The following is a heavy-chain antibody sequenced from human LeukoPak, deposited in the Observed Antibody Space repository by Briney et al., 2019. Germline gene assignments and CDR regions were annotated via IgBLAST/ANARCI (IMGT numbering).Heavy chain of an antibody. CDR3: ARDAYYDFWSGYYRRANWFDP. Sequence: GGSLRLSCAASGFTFSSYAMHWVRQAPGKGLEWVAVISYDGSNKYYADSVKGRFTISRDNSKNTLYLQMNSLRAEDTAVYYCARDAYYDFWSGYYRRANWFDPWGQGTLVTVSS. CDR2: ISYDGSNK. CDR1: GFTFSSYA. D-gene: IGHD3-3*01. J-gene: IGHJ5*02. V-gene: IGHV3-30-3*01.